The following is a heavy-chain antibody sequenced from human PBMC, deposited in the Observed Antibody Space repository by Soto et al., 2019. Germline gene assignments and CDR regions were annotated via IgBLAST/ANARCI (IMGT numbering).Heavy chain of an antibody. CDR1: GFTFSSYS. V-gene: IGHV3-48*02. CDR3: ARDLGRITIFGVVLDSFDY. D-gene: IGHD3-3*01. CDR2: ISSSSSTI. Sequence: AGGSLRLSCAASGFTFSSYSMNWVRQAPGKGLEWVSYISSSSSTIYYADSVKGRFTISRDNAKNSLYLQMNSLRDEDTAVYYCARDLGRITIFGVVLDSFDYWGQGTLVTVSS. J-gene: IGHJ4*02.